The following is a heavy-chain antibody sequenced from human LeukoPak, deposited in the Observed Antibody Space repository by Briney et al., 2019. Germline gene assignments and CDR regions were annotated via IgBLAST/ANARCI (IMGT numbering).Heavy chain of an antibody. V-gene: IGHV3-7*01. D-gene: IGHD1-1*01. CDR1: GFTFSSYW. CDR3: ARSGSYWNSGGDY. Sequence: GGSLRLSCAASGFTFSSYWMSWVRRAPGKGLEWGANIKRDGSEKYYVDSVKGRFTISRDNAKNSLYLQMNSLRAEDTAVYYCARSGSYWNSGGDYWGQGTLVTVSS. J-gene: IGHJ4*02. CDR2: IKRDGSEK.